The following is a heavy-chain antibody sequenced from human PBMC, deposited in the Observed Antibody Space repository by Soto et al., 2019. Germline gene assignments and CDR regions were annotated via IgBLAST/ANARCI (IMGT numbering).Heavy chain of an antibody. CDR3: ARGPNYAYYYDSSGYLVY. V-gene: IGHV4-34*01. Sequence: SETLSLTCAVYGGSFSGYYWSWIRQPPGKGLEWIGEINHSGSTNYNPSLKSQVTISVDTSKNQFSLKLSSVTAADTAVYYCARGPNYAYYYDSSGYLVYWGQGTLVTVSS. CDR1: GGSFSGYY. CDR2: INHSGST. D-gene: IGHD3-22*01. J-gene: IGHJ4*02.